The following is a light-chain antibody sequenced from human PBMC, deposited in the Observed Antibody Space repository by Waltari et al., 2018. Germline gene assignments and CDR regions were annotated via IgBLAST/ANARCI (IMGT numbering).Light chain of an antibody. CDR1: QSITTY. J-gene: IGKJ1*01. V-gene: IGKV1-39*01. CDR3: QQSYSTTWT. Sequence: DIQMTQSPSSLSASVGDRVTITCRASQSITTYLNGYQQKAGRAPKLLIYAASTLQSGVPSRFSGSGSGTDFTLTISSLQPEDFATYFCQQSYSTTWTFGQGTKVEIK. CDR2: AAS.